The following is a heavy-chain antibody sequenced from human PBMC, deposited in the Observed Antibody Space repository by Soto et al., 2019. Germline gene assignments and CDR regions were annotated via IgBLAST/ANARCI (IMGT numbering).Heavy chain of an antibody. V-gene: IGHV3-30-3*01. CDR2: ISYDGSNK. CDR1: GFTFSSYA. Sequence: SLRLSCAASGFTFSSYAMHWVRQAPGKGLEWVAVISYDGSNKYYADSVKGRFTISRDNSKNTLYLQMNSLRAEDTAVYYCARPGTSSPRGWFDPWGQGTLVTVSS. J-gene: IGHJ5*02. CDR3: ARPGTSSPRGWFDP. D-gene: IGHD2-2*01.